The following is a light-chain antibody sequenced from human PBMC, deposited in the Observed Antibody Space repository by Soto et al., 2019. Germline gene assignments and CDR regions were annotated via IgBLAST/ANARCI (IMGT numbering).Light chain of an antibody. CDR3: SSYAGSNNYV. CDR1: HNDVGGYNY. J-gene: IGLJ1*01. Sequence: QSVLTQPPPPSRAPGAAVAISFTGTHNDVGGYNYVSWYQLHPGKAPKLMIYEVNLRPSGVPDRFSGSKSGNTASLTVSGLRAEDEADYYCSSYAGSNNYVFGTGTKVTVL. V-gene: IGLV2-8*01. CDR2: EVN.